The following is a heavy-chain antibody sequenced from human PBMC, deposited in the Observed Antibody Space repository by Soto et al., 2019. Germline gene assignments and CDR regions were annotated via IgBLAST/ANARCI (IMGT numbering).Heavy chain of an antibody. Sequence: EVQLLESGGGLVQPGGSLRLSCAASGFTFSSYAMSWVRQAPGQGLEWVSAISGSGGSTYYAGSVKGRFTISRDNSKNTLYLQMNSLRAEDTAVYYCAKAPIVVVPPRLFDYWGQGTLVTVSS. CDR2: ISGSGGST. J-gene: IGHJ4*02. CDR1: GFTFSSYA. D-gene: IGHD3-22*01. CDR3: AKAPIVVVPPRLFDY. V-gene: IGHV3-23*01.